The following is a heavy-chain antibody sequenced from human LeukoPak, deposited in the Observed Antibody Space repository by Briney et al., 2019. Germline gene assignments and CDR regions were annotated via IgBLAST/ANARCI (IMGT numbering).Heavy chain of an antibody. Sequence: SETLSLTCIVSGDSITSHYWNWIRQPPGKGLEWIGYVHHSGGTTYHPSLKSRVTMSVDTSKNHSSLKIISVTAADTAVYYCAKWANDRQAFDIWGQGTMVTASS. J-gene: IGHJ3*02. CDR1: GDSITSHY. CDR2: VHHSGGT. CDR3: AKWANDRQAFDI. V-gene: IGHV4-59*11. D-gene: IGHD1-14*01.